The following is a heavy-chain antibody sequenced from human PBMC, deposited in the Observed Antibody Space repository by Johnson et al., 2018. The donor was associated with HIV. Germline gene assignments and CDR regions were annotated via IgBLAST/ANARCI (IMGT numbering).Heavy chain of an antibody. V-gene: IGHV3-30*19. CDR3: ARGWGAFDI. D-gene: IGHD1-26*01. CDR1: GFTFSSYG. J-gene: IGHJ3*02. Sequence: QVQLVESGGGVVQPGRSLRLSCAASGFTFSSYGMHWVRQAPGKGLEWVAVIWYDGSNKYYADSVKARFTISRDNSKNTLYLQMNSLRAEDTAVYYCARGWGAFDIWGQGTMVTVSS. CDR2: IWYDGSNK.